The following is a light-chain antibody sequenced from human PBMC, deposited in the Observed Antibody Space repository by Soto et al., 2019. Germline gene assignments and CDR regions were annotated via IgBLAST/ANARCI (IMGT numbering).Light chain of an antibody. J-gene: IGKJ2*01. V-gene: IGKV3-20*01. CDR3: PQYGSSPGT. Sequence: PGERATLSCRASQNVNNNYLAWYQQKPGQAPRLLIRGASSRATGLPDRFRGSGSEIAFTLTISRLEPEDFAVYYCPQYGSSPGTFGQGTKLEIK. CDR1: QNVNNNY. CDR2: GAS.